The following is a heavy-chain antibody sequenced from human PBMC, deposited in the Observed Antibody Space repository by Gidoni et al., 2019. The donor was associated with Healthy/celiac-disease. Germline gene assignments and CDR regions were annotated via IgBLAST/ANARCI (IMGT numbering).Heavy chain of an antibody. CDR2: IWYDGSNK. Sequence: QVQLVESGGGVVQPGRSLRLTCEAAGFTFSSYGMHWVRQAAGKGLEWVAVIWYDGSNKYYADCVKCRFTISRDNSKNTLYLQMNSLRAEDTAVYYCARDCGLGGYCFWGQGTLVTVSS. CDR3: ARDCGLGGYCF. V-gene: IGHV3-33*01. D-gene: IGHD2-21*02. J-gene: IGHJ4*02. CDR1: GFTFSSYG.